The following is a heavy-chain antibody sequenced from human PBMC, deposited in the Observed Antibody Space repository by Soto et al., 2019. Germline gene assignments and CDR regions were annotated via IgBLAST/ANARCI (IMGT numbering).Heavy chain of an antibody. V-gene: IGHV3-30*18. D-gene: IGHD3-10*01. Sequence: GGSLRLSCAASGFTFSSYGMHWVRQAPGKGLEWVAVISYDGSNKYYADSVKGRFTISRDNSKNTLYLQMNSLRAEDTAVYYCAKDLNPVLLWFGEPLSYMDVWGKGTTVTVSS. CDR1: GFTFSSYG. CDR2: ISYDGSNK. CDR3: AKDLNPVLLWFGEPLSYMDV. J-gene: IGHJ6*03.